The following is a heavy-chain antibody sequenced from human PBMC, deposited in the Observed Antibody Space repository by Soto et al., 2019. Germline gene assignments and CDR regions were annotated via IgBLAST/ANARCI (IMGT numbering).Heavy chain of an antibody. CDR3: ARHRKYYDSSGYHYYYYYGMDV. D-gene: IGHD3-22*01. Sequence: GESLKISCKGSGYSFTSYWIGWVRQMPGKGLEWMGIIYPGDSDTRYSPSFQGQVTISADKSISTAYLQWSSLKASDTAMYYCARHRKYYDSSGYHYYYYYGMDVWGQGTTVTASS. V-gene: IGHV5-51*01. CDR2: IYPGDSDT. J-gene: IGHJ6*02. CDR1: GYSFTSYW.